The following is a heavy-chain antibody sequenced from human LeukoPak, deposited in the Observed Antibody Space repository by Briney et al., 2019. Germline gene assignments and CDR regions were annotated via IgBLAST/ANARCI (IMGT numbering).Heavy chain of an antibody. J-gene: IGHJ4*02. Sequence: RGSLRLSCAASGFTFSDYYMSWIRQAPGKGLEWVSYISSSGSTIYYADSVKGRFTISRDNAKNSLYLQMNSLRAEDTAVYYCARDNYYDSSGYLGYWGQGTLVTVSS. CDR1: GFTFSDYY. D-gene: IGHD3-22*01. CDR2: ISSSGSTI. CDR3: ARDNYYDSSGYLGY. V-gene: IGHV3-11*04.